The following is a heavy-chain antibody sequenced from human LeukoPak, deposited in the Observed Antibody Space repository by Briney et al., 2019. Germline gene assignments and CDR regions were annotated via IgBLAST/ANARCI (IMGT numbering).Heavy chain of an antibody. D-gene: IGHD3-9*01. J-gene: IGHJ4*02. CDR3: ARDLTGYARYFDY. CDR1: GFTFSSYS. V-gene: IGHV3-48*01. CDR2: ISSSSSTI. Sequence: GGSLRLSCAASGFTFSSYSMNWVRQAPGKGLEWVSYISSSSSTIYYADSVKGRFTISRDKAKNSLYLQMNSLRAEDTAVYYCARDLTGYARYFDYWGQGTLVTVSS.